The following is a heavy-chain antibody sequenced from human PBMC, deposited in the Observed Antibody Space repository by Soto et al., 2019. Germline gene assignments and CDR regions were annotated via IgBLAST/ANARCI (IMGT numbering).Heavy chain of an antibody. CDR1: GFTFSSYA. V-gene: IGHV3-23*01. J-gene: IGHJ4*02. CDR3: APVGGS. D-gene: IGHD1-26*01. CDR2: ISGGGSST. Sequence: GGSLRLCCAASGFTFSSYAMSWVRQAPGKGLEWVSGISGGGSSTSYADSVKGRFTISRDNAKNTLYLQMNSLRAEDTAVYYCAPVGGSWGQGTLVTVSS.